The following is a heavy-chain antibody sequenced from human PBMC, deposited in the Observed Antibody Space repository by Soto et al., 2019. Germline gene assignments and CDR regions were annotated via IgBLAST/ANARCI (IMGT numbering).Heavy chain of an antibody. Sequence: PGVFLRLSCAASGFTCDNYAVHWVRQAPGKGLVWVSRISWDGSSIAYADSVKGRFTISRDNAKNTLYLQMNSLRAEDTAVYYCARDLESIARGPTYDYWGQGTLVTAS. D-gene: IGHD6-6*01. V-gene: IGHV3-74*01. J-gene: IGHJ4*02. CDR1: GFTCDNYA. CDR3: ARDLESIARGPTYDY. CDR2: ISWDGSSI.